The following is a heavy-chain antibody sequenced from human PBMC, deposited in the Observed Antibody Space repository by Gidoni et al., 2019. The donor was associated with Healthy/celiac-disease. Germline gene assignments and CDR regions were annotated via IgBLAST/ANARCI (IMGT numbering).Heavy chain of an antibody. D-gene: IGHD3-22*01. V-gene: IGHV2-5*01. Sequence: QITLNESGPTLVKPTQTLTLTCTFSGFSLSTSGVGVGWIRHPPGKALEWLALIYWNDDKRYSPSLKSRLTITKDTSKNQVVLTMTNMDHVDTAKYYCAHTLLHYYDSSGYTNYYYYGMDVWGQGTTVTVSS. CDR2: IYWNDDK. CDR1: GFSLSTSGVG. J-gene: IGHJ6*02. CDR3: AHTLLHYYDSSGYTNYYYYGMDV.